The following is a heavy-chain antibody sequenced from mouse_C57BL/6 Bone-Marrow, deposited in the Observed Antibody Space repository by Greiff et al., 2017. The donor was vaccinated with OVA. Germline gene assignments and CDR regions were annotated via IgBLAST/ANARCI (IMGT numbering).Heavy chain of an antibody. CDR3: ARGDYDVWVAY. Sequence: VKLMESGAELARPGASVKLSCKASGYTFTSYGISWVKQRTGQGLEWIGEIYPRSGNTYYNEKFKGKATLTADKSSSTAYMELRSLTSEDSAVYFCARGDYDVWVAYWGQGTLVTVSA. J-gene: IGHJ3*01. D-gene: IGHD2-4*01. V-gene: IGHV1-81*01. CDR2: IYPRSGNT. CDR1: GYTFTSYG.